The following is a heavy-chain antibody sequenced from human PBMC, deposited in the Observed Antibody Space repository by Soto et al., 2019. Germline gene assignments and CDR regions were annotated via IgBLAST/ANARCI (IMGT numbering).Heavy chain of an antibody. V-gene: IGHV3-9*01. Sequence: EVQLVESGGGLVQPGRSLRLSCAASGFTFDDYAMHWVRQAPGKGLEWVSGISWNSGSIGYADSVKGRFTISRDNAKNSLYLQMNRLRAEDTALYYCAKDDYGDYPGAATFDYWGQGTLVTVSS. CDR2: ISWNSGSI. CDR3: AKDDYGDYPGAATFDY. D-gene: IGHD4-17*01. J-gene: IGHJ4*02. CDR1: GFTFDDYA.